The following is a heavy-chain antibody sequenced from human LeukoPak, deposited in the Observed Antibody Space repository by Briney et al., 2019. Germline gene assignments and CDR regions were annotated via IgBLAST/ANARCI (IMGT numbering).Heavy chain of an antibody. V-gene: IGHV1-69*13. D-gene: IGHD1-26*01. CDR1: GYTFTSYA. J-gene: IGHJ5*02. CDR3: ASSTGELPYSGSYFRGINWFDP. Sequence: SVKVSCKASGYTFTSYAMHWVRQAPGQELEWMGGIIPIFGTANYAQKFQGRVTITADESTSTAYMELSSLRSEDTAVYYCASSTGELPYSGSYFRGINWFDPWGQGTLVTVSS. CDR2: IIPIFGTA.